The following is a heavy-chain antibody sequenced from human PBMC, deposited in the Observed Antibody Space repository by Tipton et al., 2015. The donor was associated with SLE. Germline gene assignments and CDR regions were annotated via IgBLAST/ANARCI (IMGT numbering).Heavy chain of an antibody. Sequence: SLRLSCAASGFTFANYWLAWVRQAPGKGLQYVANIKEDGSQEYYADSVKGRFTISKDNTKNSLYLQMNSLRAEDSAVYYCARDDYRSLGVPDIFDLWGQGTVVTVSS. J-gene: IGHJ3*01. D-gene: IGHD4/OR15-4a*01. CDR2: IKEDGSQE. CDR3: ARDDYRSLGVPDIFDL. CDR1: GFTFANYW. V-gene: IGHV3-7*01.